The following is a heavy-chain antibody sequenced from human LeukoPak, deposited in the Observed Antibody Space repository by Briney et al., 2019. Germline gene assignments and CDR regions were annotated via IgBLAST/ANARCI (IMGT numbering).Heavy chain of an antibody. D-gene: IGHD2-21*02. CDR2: IIPIFGTA. CDR1: GGTFSSYA. CDR3: ARRTCGGDCYSHYYYGMDV. Sequence: GASVKVSCKASGGTFSSYAISWVRQAPGQGLEWMGGIIPIFGTANYAQKFQGRVTITADESTSTAYMELSSLRSEDTAVYYCARRTCGGDCYSHYYYGMDVWGQGTTVTVSS. V-gene: IGHV1-69*13. J-gene: IGHJ6*02.